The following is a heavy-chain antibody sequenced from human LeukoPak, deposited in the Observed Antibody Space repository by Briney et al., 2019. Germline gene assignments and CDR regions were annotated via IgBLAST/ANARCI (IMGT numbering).Heavy chain of an antibody. CDR3: ARGVRPYYFDY. V-gene: IGHV3-66*01. CDR2: IYSGGST. Sequence: GGSLRLSCAASGFTVSSNYMSWVRQAPGKGLEWVSVIYSGGSTYYADSVKGRFTISRDNSKNTLYLQMNSLRAEDTAVYYCARGVRPYYFDYWGQGTLVTVSS. CDR1: GFTVSSNY. D-gene: IGHD2-21*01. J-gene: IGHJ4*02.